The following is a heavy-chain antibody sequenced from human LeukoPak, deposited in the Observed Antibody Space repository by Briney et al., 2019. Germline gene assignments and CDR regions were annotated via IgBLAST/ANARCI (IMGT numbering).Heavy chain of an antibody. Sequence: SQTLSLTCTVSGGSISSGDYYWSWIRQPPGKGLEWIGYIYYSGSTYYNPSLKSRVTISVDTSKNQFSLKLSSVTAADTAVYYCARTYSSSYLGYYYYMDVWGKGTTVTVSS. CDR3: ARTYSSSYLGYYYYMDV. CDR1: GGSISSGDYY. V-gene: IGHV4-30-4*08. CDR2: IYYSGST. D-gene: IGHD6-6*01. J-gene: IGHJ6*03.